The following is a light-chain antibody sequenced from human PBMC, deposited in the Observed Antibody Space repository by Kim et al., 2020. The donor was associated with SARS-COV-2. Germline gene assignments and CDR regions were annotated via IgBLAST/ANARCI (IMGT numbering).Light chain of an antibody. CDR2: SAS. V-gene: IGKV1-39*01. CDR3: QQSYVTSWT. CDR1: PSIRTY. Sequence: ASVGDRVTITCRASPSIRTYVNWYQQRPGKAPKLVIYSASRLQIGVPSRFSGSGSGTDFTLTINSLQAEDVATYYCQQSYVTSWTFGQGTKVDIK. J-gene: IGKJ1*01.